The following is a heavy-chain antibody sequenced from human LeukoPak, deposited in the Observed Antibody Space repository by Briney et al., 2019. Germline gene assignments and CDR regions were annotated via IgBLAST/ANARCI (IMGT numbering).Heavy chain of an antibody. CDR1: GGSISSGDYY. J-gene: IGHJ4*02. V-gene: IGHV4-30-4*01. Sequence: SQTLSLTCTVSGGSISSGDYYWSWIRQPPGKGLEWIGYIYYSGSTYYNPSLKNRVTISVDTSKNQFSLKLSSVTAADTAVYYCARAPGDGYNWGDFDYWGQGTLVTVSS. CDR2: IYYSGST. CDR3: ARAPGDGYNWGDFDY. D-gene: IGHD5-24*01.